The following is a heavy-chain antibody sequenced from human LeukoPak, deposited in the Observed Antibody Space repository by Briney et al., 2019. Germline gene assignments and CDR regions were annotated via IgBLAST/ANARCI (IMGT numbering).Heavy chain of an antibody. J-gene: IGHJ4*02. Sequence: ASVKVSCKASGYTFTSYYIDWVRQAPGQGLEWMGVINPSGGSTRYAQKFQGRVTMTGDPSTRTVYMELSSLTSDDTAVYYCARGTTDDYWGRGTPVTASS. CDR1: GYTFTSYY. CDR3: ARGTTDDY. D-gene: IGHD1-1*01. V-gene: IGHV1-46*01. CDR2: INPSGGST.